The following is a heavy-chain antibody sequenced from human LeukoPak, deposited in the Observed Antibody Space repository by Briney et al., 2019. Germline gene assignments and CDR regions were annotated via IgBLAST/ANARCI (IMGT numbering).Heavy chain of an antibody. CDR3: ARAPRYSSSWYPLGHWFDP. CDR1: GYTFTGYY. Sequence: GASVKVSCKASGYTFTGYYMHWVRQAPGQGLEWMGRINPNSGGTNYAQKFQGRVTMTRDTSISTAYMELSRLRSDDTAVYYCARAPRYSSSWYPLGHWFDPWGQGTLVTVSS. V-gene: IGHV1-2*06. CDR2: INPNSGGT. D-gene: IGHD6-13*01. J-gene: IGHJ5*02.